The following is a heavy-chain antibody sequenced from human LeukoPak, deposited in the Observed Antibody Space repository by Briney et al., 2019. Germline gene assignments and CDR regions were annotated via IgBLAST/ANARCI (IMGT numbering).Heavy chain of an antibody. V-gene: IGHV1-69*05. CDR3: ARSDAFWSGTGFDY. CDR1: GGTFSSYA. CDR2: IIPIFGTA. Sequence: GASVKVSCKASGGTFSSYAISWVRQAPGQGLEWMGGIIPIFGTANYAQKFQGRVTITTDESTSTAYMELSSLRSDDTAVYYCARSDAFWSGTGFDYWGQGTLVTVSS. D-gene: IGHD3-3*01. J-gene: IGHJ4*02.